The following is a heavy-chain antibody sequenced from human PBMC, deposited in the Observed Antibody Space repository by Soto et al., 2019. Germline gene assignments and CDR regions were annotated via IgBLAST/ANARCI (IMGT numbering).Heavy chain of an antibody. J-gene: IGHJ6*02. CDR3: AREFQQENWNDVGDYYYYYGMDV. CDR1: GGSVSSGSYY. D-gene: IGHD1-1*01. Sequence: SETLSLTCTVSGGSVSSGSYYWSWIRQPPGKGLEWIGYIYYSGSTNYNPSLKSRVTISVDTSKNQFSLKLSSVTAADTAVYYCAREFQQENWNDVGDYYYYYGMDVWGQGTTVTVYS. CDR2: IYYSGST. V-gene: IGHV4-61*01.